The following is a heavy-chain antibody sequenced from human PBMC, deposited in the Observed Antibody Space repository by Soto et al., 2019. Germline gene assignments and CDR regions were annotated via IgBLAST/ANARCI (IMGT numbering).Heavy chain of an antibody. CDR3: VKVGESIVVVVAATPGYFDY. D-gene: IGHD2-15*01. V-gene: IGHV3-64D*06. J-gene: IGHJ4*02. CDR1: GFTFSSYA. Sequence: PGGSLRLSCSASGFTFSSYAMHWVRQAPGKGLEYVSASSSNGGSTYYADSVKGRFTISRDNSKNTLYLQMSSLRAEDTAVYYCVKVGESIVVVVAATPGYFDYWGQGTLVTVSS. CDR2: SSSNGGST.